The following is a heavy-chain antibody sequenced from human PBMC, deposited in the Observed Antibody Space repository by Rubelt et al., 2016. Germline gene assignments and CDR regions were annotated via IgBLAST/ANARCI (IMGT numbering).Heavy chain of an antibody. D-gene: IGHD6-19*01. CDR1: GFTFSAYW. CDR2: IKYDGSEK. J-gene: IGHJ4*02. V-gene: IGHV3-7*01. CDR3: AGVRYSSGWGFDY. Sequence: EVQLVESGGGLVQPGGSLRLSCAASGFTFSAYWMSWVRQTPGKGLEWVANIKYDGSEKYYVDSMKGRFTISRDNAKNSLYLQMNSLKVGETAVYYCAGVRYSSGWGFDYWGQGTLVTVS.